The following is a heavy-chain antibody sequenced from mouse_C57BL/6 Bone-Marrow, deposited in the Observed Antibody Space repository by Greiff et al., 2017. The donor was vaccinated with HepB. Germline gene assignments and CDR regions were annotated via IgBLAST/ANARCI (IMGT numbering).Heavy chain of an antibody. CDR3: AREDYDCDYYAMDY. D-gene: IGHD2-4*01. V-gene: IGHV1-55*01. Sequence: QVQLQQPGAELVKPGASVKMSCKASGYTFTSYWITWVKQRPGQGLEWIGDIYPGSGSTNYNEKFKSKATLTVDTSSSTAYMQLSSLTSEYSAVYYCAREDYDCDYYAMDYWGQGTSVTVSA. CDR1: GYTFTSYW. CDR2: IYPGSGST. J-gene: IGHJ4*01.